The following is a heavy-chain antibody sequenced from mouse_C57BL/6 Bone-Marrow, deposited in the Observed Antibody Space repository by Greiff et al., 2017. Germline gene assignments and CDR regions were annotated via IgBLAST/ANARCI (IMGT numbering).Heavy chain of an antibody. Sequence: QVQLQQSGAELARPGASVKLSCKASGYTFTSYGISWVKRRTGQGLEWIGEIYPRSGNTYYNEKFKGKATLTADKSSSTAYMELRSLTSEDSSVYFCAREGLGRYYFDYWGQGTTLTVSS. D-gene: IGHD4-1*01. J-gene: IGHJ2*01. CDR2: IYPRSGNT. V-gene: IGHV1-81*01. CDR1: GYTFTSYG. CDR3: AREGLGRYYFDY.